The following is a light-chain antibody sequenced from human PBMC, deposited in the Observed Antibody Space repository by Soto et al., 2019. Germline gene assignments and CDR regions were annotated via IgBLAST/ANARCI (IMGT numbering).Light chain of an antibody. Sequence: QSVLTQPPSVSGSPGQRVTISCTGSTSNIGAGYDVHWYQQLPGTAPKLFISANNNRPSGVPDRFSGSKSGTSASLAITGLQADDEADYYCQSYDSSLSGVVFGGGTKLTVL. V-gene: IGLV1-40*01. CDR1: TSNIGAGYD. CDR2: ANN. J-gene: IGLJ2*01. CDR3: QSYDSSLSGVV.